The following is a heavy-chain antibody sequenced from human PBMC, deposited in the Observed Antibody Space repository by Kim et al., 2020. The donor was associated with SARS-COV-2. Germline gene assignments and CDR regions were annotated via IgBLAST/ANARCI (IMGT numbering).Heavy chain of an antibody. V-gene: IGHV3-9*01. CDR3: AKDIERYSTYYYYGMDV. D-gene: IGHD2-15*01. Sequence: GGSLRLSCAASGFTFDYYAMHWVRQAPGKGLEWVSGISWNSGSIAYADSMKGRFTISRDNAKNSLYLQMNSLRAEDTALYYCAKDIERYSTYYYYGMDVWGQGTTLTVSS. J-gene: IGHJ6*02. CDR2: ISWNSGSI. CDR1: GFTFDYYA.